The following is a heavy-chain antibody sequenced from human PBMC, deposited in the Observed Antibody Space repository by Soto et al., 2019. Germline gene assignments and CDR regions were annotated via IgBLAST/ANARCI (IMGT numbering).Heavy chain of an antibody. J-gene: IGHJ4*02. Sequence: GGSLRLSCAASGFPLGNYAMNWVRQAPGKGLEWVSGISGSGGSTYYADSVKGRFTISRDNSKNMMYLQMNSLRVDDTAVYYCAKDRVGATSGFDCWGQGTLVTVSS. V-gene: IGHV3-23*01. D-gene: IGHD1-26*01. CDR3: AKDRVGATSGFDC. CDR2: ISGSGGST. CDR1: GFPLGNYA.